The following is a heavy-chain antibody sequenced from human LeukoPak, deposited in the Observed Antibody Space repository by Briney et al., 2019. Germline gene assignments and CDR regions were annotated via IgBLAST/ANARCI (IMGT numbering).Heavy chain of an antibody. CDR3: ARSSRGVIGLLDY. V-gene: IGHV7-4-1*01. D-gene: IGHD3-16*02. CDR2: INTTTGDP. J-gene: IGHJ4*02. Sequence: GASVKVSCKASGYTFSDYTINWVRQAPGQGLEWMGWINTTTGDPIYARGFKGRFVLSVDKSVNTAYLEIASLKTEDNAVYYCARSSRGVIGLLDYWGQGTLVTVSS. CDR1: GYTFSDYT.